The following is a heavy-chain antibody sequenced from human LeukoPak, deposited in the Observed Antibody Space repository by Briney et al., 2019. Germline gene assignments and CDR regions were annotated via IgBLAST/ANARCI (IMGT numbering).Heavy chain of an antibody. CDR2: ISGSGGST. CDR1: GFTFSSYA. D-gene: IGHD3-16*01. CDR3: AKDWLGVPAYFDY. Sequence: GGSLGLSCAASGFTFSSYAMSWVRQAPGKGLEWVSAISGSGGSTYYADSVKGRFTISRDNSKNTLYLQMNSLRAEDTAVYYCAKDWLGVPAYFDYWGQGTLVTVSS. V-gene: IGHV3-23*01. J-gene: IGHJ4*02.